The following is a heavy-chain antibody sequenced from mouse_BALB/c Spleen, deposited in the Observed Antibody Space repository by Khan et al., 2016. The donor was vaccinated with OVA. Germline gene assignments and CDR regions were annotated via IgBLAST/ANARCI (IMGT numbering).Heavy chain of an antibody. Sequence: QVQLKQSGPGLVQPSQSLSIPCTVSGFSLASYGVHWVRQSPGKGLEWLGLIWSGGITDYNAAFISRLSISKDNSKSQVFFKLNKLQANDAAIYYCARNYDYDEGLSYWGQGTLVTVSA. CDR2: IWSGGIT. V-gene: IGHV2-2*02. J-gene: IGHJ3*01. D-gene: IGHD2-4*01. CDR1: GFSLASYG. CDR3: ARNYDYDEGLSY.